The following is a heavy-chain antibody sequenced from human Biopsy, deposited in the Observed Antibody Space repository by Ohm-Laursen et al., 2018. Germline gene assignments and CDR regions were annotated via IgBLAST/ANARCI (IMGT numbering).Heavy chain of an antibody. V-gene: IGHV1-46*01. J-gene: IGHJ6*02. Sequence: APVKVSGKGSGNSFTKYYINGVQQPPGKGLEGMGIITPIGGTTSYAEKFQGRVTLTRDTSTGTVYLELNSLIYEDTALYYCARDETGSSVFGPYYYGMDVWGQGTTVTVSS. CDR1: GNSFTKYY. D-gene: IGHD3-9*01. CDR2: ITPIGGTT. CDR3: ARDETGSSVFGPYYYGMDV.